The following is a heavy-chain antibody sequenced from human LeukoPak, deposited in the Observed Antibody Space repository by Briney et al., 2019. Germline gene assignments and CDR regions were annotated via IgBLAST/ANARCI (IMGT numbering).Heavy chain of an antibody. J-gene: IGHJ4*02. CDR3: ARSNYDDSSGPPSGLDF. CDR2: SYYSGST. Sequence: PSETLSLTCTVSGGSISSGGYYWSWIRQHPGKGLEWIGSSYYSGSTYCNPTLKSRVNISVDPSKNQFSLKLSSVTAAATAVDYCARSNYDDSSGPPSGLDFWGQGTLVTVSS. V-gene: IGHV4-31*10. D-gene: IGHD3-22*01. CDR1: GGSISSGGYY.